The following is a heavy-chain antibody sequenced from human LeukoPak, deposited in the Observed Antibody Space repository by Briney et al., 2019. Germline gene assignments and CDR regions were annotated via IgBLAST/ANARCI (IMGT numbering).Heavy chain of an antibody. V-gene: IGHV4-59*01. Sequence: PSETLSLTCTVSGGSISSYYWSWIRQPPEKGLEWIGYIDYSGSTIYNPSLKSRVTISVNTSKNQFSLQLSSVTAADTAVYYCARSGGLYTSTWYFHHWGQGTLVTVSS. CDR3: ARSGGLYTSTWYFHH. CDR2: IDYSGST. D-gene: IGHD6-13*01. CDR1: GGSISSYY. J-gene: IGHJ1*01.